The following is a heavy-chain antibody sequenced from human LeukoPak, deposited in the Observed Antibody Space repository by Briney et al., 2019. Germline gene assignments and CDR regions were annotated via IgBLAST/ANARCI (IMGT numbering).Heavy chain of an antibody. Sequence: ASVKVSCKASGGTFSSYAISWVRRAPGQGLEWMGRIIPIFGIANYAQKFQGRVTITADKSTSTAYMELSSLRSEDTAVHYCARDMTVTTSSDYYYGMDVWGQGTTVTVSS. J-gene: IGHJ6*02. D-gene: IGHD4-17*01. CDR3: ARDMTVTTSSDYYYGMDV. CDR1: GGTFSSYA. V-gene: IGHV1-69*04. CDR2: IIPIFGIA.